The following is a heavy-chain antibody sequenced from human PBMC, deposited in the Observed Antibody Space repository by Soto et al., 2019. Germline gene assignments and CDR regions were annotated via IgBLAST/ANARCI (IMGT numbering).Heavy chain of an antibody. CDR3: ARGYLYDI. V-gene: IGHV3-48*03. J-gene: IGHJ4*01. Sequence: GGSLRLSCAASSFIFSSYDMSWVRQAPGKGLEWISFISSDDSPRYYADSVRGRFTISRDNAKKSLYLQMNSLRVEDTAIYYCARGYLYDIWGQGTLVTVSS. CDR2: ISSDDSPR. CDR1: SFIFSSYD. D-gene: IGHD3-22*01.